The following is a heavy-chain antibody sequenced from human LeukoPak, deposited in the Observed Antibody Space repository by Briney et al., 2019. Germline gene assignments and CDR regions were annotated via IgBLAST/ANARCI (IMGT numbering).Heavy chain of an antibody. CDR1: GGSFSGYY. V-gene: IGHV4-34*01. CDR3: ARAYYDSSGLDY. D-gene: IGHD3-22*01. CDR2: INHSGST. Sequence: PSETLSLTCAVYGGSFSGYYWSWIRQPPGKGLEWIGEINHSGSTNYNPSLKSRVTISVDTSKNQFSLKLSSVTAADTAVYYCARAYYDSSGLDYWGQGILVTVSS. J-gene: IGHJ4*02.